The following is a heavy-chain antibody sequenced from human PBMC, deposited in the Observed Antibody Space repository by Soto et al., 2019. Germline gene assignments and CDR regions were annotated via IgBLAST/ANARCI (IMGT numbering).Heavy chain of an antibody. CDR1: GFSFSDSI. Sequence: QVLLEESGGGVVQPGTSLKLSCTASGFSFSDSIIHWLRQDPGRGLGWVAVISTAHTSDAYAHSVRDRFIISRDNPMRTLFLQMNSLRAEATAIYYCARGLSKYAGGAFDIWGQGTTVTVS. CDR3: ARGLSKYAGGAFDI. CDR2: ISTAHTSD. V-gene: IGHV3-33*01. D-gene: IGHD3-10*01. J-gene: IGHJ3*02.